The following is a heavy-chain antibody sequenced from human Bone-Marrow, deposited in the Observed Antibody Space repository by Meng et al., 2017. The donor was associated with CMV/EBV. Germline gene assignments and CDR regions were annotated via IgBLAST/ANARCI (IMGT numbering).Heavy chain of an antibody. CDR1: GYSISSGYY. CDR3: ARGYSKRSIFGVVIGWLRDYGMDV. CDR2: INHSGST. Sequence: SETLSLTCTVSGYSISSGYYWGWIRQPPGKGLEWIGEINHSGSTNYNPSLKSRVTISVDTSKNQFSLKLSSVTAADTAVYYCARGYSKRSIFGVVIGWLRDYGMDVWGQGTTVTVSS. V-gene: IGHV4-38-2*02. D-gene: IGHD3-3*01. J-gene: IGHJ6*02.